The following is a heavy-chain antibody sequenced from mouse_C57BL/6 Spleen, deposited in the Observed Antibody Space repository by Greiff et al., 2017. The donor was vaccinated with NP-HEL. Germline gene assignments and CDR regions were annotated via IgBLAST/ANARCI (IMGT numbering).Heavy chain of an antibody. V-gene: IGHV1-42*01. CDR3: AINGERRDDFDY. CDR1: GYSFTGYY. J-gene: IGHJ2*01. Sequence: VQLQQSGPELVKPGASVKLSCKASGYSFTGYYMNWVKQSPEKSLEWIGYINPSTGGTTSNQKFKAKATLTVDKSSSTAYMQLRSLTSEDSAVYYCAINGERRDDFDYWGQGTTLTVSS. CDR2: INPSTGGT. D-gene: IGHD3-3*01.